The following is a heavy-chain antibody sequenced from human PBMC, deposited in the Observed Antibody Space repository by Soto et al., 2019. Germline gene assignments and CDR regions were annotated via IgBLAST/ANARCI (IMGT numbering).Heavy chain of an antibody. CDR3: ARGLLQLWLGRYYYGMDV. CDR1: GYTFTSYD. Sequence: ASVKVSCKASGYTFTSYDINWVRQATGQGLEGMGWMNPNSGNTGYAQKFQGRVTMTRNTSISTAYMELSSLRSEDTAVYYCARGLLQLWLGRYYYGMDVWGQGTTVTVSS. CDR2: MNPNSGNT. D-gene: IGHD5-18*01. J-gene: IGHJ6*02. V-gene: IGHV1-8*01.